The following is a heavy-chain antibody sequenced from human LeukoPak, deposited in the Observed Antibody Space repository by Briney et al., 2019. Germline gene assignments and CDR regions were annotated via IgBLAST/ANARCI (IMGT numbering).Heavy chain of an antibody. CDR1: GGSISSGGYY. Sequence: PSETLSLTCTVSGGSISSGGYYWRWIRQPPGKGLEWIGYIYYSGSTYYNPSLKSRVTISVDTSKNQFSLKLSSVTAADTAVYYCARLRKDAFDIWGQGTMVTVSS. J-gene: IGHJ3*02. CDR2: IYYSGST. V-gene: IGHV4-31*03. CDR3: ARLRKDAFDI. D-gene: IGHD4-17*01.